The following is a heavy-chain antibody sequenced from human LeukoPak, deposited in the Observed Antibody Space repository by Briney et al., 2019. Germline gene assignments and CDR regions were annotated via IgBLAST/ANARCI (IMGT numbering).Heavy chain of an antibody. D-gene: IGHD5-18*01. CDR2: INPSSGGT. Sequence: ASVKVSCKASGYTFTSYDINWVRQAPGQGLEWMGWINPSSGGTNYAQKFQGRVTMTRDTSISTAYMELSRLRSDDTAVYYCAREGIQLAGFDPWGQGTLVTVSS. J-gene: IGHJ5*02. V-gene: IGHV1-2*02. CDR3: AREGIQLAGFDP. CDR1: GYTFTSYD.